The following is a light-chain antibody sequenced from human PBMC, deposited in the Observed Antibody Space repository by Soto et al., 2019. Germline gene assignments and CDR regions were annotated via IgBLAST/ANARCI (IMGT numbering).Light chain of an antibody. CDR1: QSVSSY. CDR3: QQRSNWRGT. CDR2: DAS. V-gene: IGKV3-11*01. Sequence: EIVLTQSPATLSLSPGERATLSCRASQSVSSYSAWYQQKPGQAPRLLIYDASNRATGIPARFSGSGSGTDFTLTISSLEPEDFAVYYCQQRSNWRGTFGQGTKLEIK. J-gene: IGKJ2*01.